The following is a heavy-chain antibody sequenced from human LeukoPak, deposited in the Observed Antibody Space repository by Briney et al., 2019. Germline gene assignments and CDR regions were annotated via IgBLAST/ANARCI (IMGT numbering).Heavy chain of an antibody. J-gene: IGHJ4*02. V-gene: IGHV3-30-3*01. CDR1: VFTFSSYA. CDR2: ISYDGSNK. D-gene: IGHD3-22*01. CDR3: ARGYDSSGYYYAYYFDY. Sequence: GGSLRLSCAASVFTFSSYAMHWVRQAPGKGLEWVAVISYDGSNKYYADSVKGRFTISRDNSKNTLYLQMNSLRAEDTAVYYCARGYDSSGYYYAYYFDYWGQGTLVTVSS.